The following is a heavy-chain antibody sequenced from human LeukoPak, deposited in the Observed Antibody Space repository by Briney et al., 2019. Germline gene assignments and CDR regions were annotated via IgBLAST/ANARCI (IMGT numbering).Heavy chain of an antibody. J-gene: IGHJ4*02. CDR1: GFTFNSYT. Sequence: GGSLRLSCTASGFTFNSYTMSWVREAPGKGLEWVASISGSTNYIYHAASVKGRFSISRDGAQSSVYLQMNSLKDEDTAVYYCARSRSSSPYDKNLNYWGQGTLVTVSS. V-gene: IGHV3-21*01. CDR2: ISGSTNYI. CDR3: ARSRSSSPYDKNLNY. D-gene: IGHD3-10*01.